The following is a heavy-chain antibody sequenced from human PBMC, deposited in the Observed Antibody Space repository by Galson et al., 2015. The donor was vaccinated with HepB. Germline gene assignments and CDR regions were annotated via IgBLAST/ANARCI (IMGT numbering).Heavy chain of an antibody. D-gene: IGHD6-13*01. Sequence: SLRLSCAASGFTFSNAWMSWVRQAPGKGLEWVGRIKSKTDGGTTDYAAPVKGRFTISRDDSKNTLYLQMNSLKTEDTAVYYCTPDLAAAGTGNIDYWVQGTLVTVSS. J-gene: IGHJ4*02. CDR1: GFTFSNAW. CDR3: TPDLAAAGTGNIDY. CDR2: IKSKTDGGTT. V-gene: IGHV3-15*01.